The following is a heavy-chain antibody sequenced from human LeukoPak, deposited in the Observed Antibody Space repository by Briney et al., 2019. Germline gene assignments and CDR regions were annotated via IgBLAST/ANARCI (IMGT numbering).Heavy chain of an antibody. CDR3: AKDLWFGESAFDY. Sequence: SGRSLGLSCAASGFTFSSYGMHWVRQAPGKGLEWVAVISYDGSNKYYADSEKGRFTISRDNSKNTLYLQMNSLRAEDTAVYYCAKDLWFGESAFDYWGQGTLVTVSS. CDR1: GFTFSSYG. V-gene: IGHV3-30*18. D-gene: IGHD3-10*01. CDR2: ISYDGSNK. J-gene: IGHJ4*02.